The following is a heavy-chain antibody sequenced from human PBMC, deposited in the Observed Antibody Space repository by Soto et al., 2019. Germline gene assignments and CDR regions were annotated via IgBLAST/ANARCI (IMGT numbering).Heavy chain of an antibody. D-gene: IGHD4-17*01. Sequence: EVQLVESGGGLVQPGGSLRLSCAASGFTFSSYWMSWVRQAPGRGLEWVANIKQDGSEKYYVDSVKGRFTISRDNAKNSLYLQMNSLRAEDTAVYYCARDHYGDYVADRDNWGQGTLVTVSS. J-gene: IGHJ4*02. CDR3: ARDHYGDYVADRDN. CDR1: GFTFSSYW. CDR2: IKQDGSEK. V-gene: IGHV3-7*01.